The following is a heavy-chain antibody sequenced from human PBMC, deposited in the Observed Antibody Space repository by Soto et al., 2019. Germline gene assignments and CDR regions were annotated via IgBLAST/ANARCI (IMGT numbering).Heavy chain of an antibody. Sequence: QVQLQESGPGLVKPSETLSRMCTVSGGSISSNYWSWIRQPPGKGLEYIGYIYYSGSTNYNPSLKSRVTISVDTSKNQFSLKLSSVNAPDTAVYYCARGGGSPDYWGQGTLVTVSS. D-gene: IGHD3-10*01. CDR1: GGSISSNY. V-gene: IGHV4-59*01. CDR3: ARGGGSPDY. J-gene: IGHJ4*02. CDR2: IYYSGST.